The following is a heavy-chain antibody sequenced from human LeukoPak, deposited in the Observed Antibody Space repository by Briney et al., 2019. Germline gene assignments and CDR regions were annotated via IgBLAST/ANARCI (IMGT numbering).Heavy chain of an antibody. CDR3: ARGHRYYYDSSGYSPSLVYWYFDL. CDR1: GGSISSYY. Sequence: SETLSLTCTVSGGSISSYYWSWIRQPPGKGVEWIGYIYYSGSTNYNPSLKSRVTISVDTSKNQFSLKLSSVTAADTAVYYCARGHRYYYDSSGYSPSLVYWYFDLWGRGTLVTVSS. CDR2: IYYSGST. V-gene: IGHV4-59*01. J-gene: IGHJ2*01. D-gene: IGHD3-22*01.